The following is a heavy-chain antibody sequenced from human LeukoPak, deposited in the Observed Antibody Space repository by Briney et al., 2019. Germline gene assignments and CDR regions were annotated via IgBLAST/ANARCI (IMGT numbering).Heavy chain of an antibody. CDR2: IIPIFGTA. Sequence: SVKVSCKASGGTFSSYAISWVRQAPGQGLEWMGGIIPIFGTANYAQKFQGRVTITTDESTSTAYMELSGLRSEDTAVYYCARDGKYYGSGSLFELDYYFDYWGQGTLVTVSS. V-gene: IGHV1-69*05. CDR3: ARDGKYYGSGSLFELDYYFDY. D-gene: IGHD3-10*01. CDR1: GGTFSSYA. J-gene: IGHJ4*02.